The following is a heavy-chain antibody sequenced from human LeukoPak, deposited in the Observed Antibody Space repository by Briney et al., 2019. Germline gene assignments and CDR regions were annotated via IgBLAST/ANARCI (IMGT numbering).Heavy chain of an antibody. V-gene: IGHV5-10-1*01. CDR2: IDPSDSYT. J-gene: IGHJ1*01. CDR3: ATSVGAEYFQH. Sequence: GESLKISCKGSGYSFTSYWISWVRQMPGKGLEWMGRIDPSDSYTNYSPSFQGHVTISADKSITTSYLQWRSLKASDTAMFYCATSVGAEYFQHWGQGTLVTVSS. CDR1: GYSFTSYW.